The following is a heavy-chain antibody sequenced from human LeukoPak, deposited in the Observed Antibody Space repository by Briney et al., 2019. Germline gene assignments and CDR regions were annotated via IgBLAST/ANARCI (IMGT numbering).Heavy chain of an antibody. J-gene: IGHJ6*04. V-gene: IGHV1-2*02. D-gene: IGHD6-6*01. CDR1: EYTFSSYD. CDR2: IDPHSGGT. CDR3: ENCPNVSARPPYFSNPMSA. Sequence: ASVKVSCTSSEYTFSSYDIHWVRQAPGQGLEWMGWIDPHSGGTDYAQKFQGRVTMTRDTSISTTYMELTRLTSDDTAVYYCENCPNVSARPPYFSNPMSAWGKGTTVTVSS.